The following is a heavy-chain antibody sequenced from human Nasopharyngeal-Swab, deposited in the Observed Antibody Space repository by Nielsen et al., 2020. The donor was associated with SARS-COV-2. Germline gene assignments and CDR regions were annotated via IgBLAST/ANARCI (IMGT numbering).Heavy chain of an antibody. J-gene: IGHJ4*02. CDR1: GFSLSNARMG. CDR2: IFSNDEK. D-gene: IGHD3-10*01. CDR3: ARIPIGGILWFGELLFQEYYFDY. Sequence: SGPTLVKPTETLTLTCTVSGFSLSNARMGVSWIRQPPGKALEWLAHIFSNDEKSYSTSLKSRLTISKDTSKSQVVLTMTNMDPVDTATYYCARIPIGGILWFGELLFQEYYFDYWGQGTLVTVSS. V-gene: IGHV2-26*01.